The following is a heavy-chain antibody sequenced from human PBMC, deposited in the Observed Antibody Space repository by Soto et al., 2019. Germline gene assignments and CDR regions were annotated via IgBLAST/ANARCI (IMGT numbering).Heavy chain of an antibody. Sequence: EVQLVESGGGLVQPGGSLRLSCAASGFTFSSFWMHWVRQTPGKGPVWVSRISTDGSSTGYADSVKGRFTISRDSAKNTPYLKMDSLRAECTALYYCARGGTVTTRWCRFDYLGQGTLVTVSS. V-gene: IGHV3-74*01. CDR1: GFTFSSFW. CDR3: ARGGTVTTRWCRFDY. D-gene: IGHD4-17*01. CDR2: ISTDGSST. J-gene: IGHJ4*02.